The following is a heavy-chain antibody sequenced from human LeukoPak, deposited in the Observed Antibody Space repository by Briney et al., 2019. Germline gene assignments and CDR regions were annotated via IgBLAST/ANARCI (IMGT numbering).Heavy chain of an antibody. J-gene: IGHJ4*02. CDR3: ARETYSYDSSGYYYPSGFDY. V-gene: IGHV3-23*01. CDR1: GFTFSSYA. Sequence: GGSLRLSCAASGFTFSSYAMSWVRQAPGKGLEWVSSISGSGGSTYHADSVKGRFTISRDNSKNTLYLQMNSLRAEDTAVYYCARETYSYDSSGYYYPSGFDYWGQGTLVTVSS. D-gene: IGHD3-22*01. CDR2: ISGSGGST.